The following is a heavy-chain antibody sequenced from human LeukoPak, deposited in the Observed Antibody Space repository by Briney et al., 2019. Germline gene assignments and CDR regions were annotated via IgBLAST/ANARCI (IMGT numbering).Heavy chain of an antibody. CDR1: GGSISSSSYY. CDR2: IYYSGST. D-gene: IGHD6-19*01. CDR3: ARHEETYSSGWFGAPDRNWFDP. V-gene: IGHV4-39*01. J-gene: IGHJ5*02. Sequence: PSETLSLTCTVPGGSISSSSYYWGWIRQPPGKGLEWIGSIYYSGSTYYNPSLKSRVTISVDTSKNQFSLKLSSVTAADTAVYYCARHEETYSSGWFGAPDRNWFDPWGQGTLVTVSS.